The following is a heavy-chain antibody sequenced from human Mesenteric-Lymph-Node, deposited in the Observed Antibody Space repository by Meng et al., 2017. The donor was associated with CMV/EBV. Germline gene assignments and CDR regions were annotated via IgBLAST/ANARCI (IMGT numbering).Heavy chain of an antibody. J-gene: IGHJ6*02. Sequence: SSSYYWGWIRQPPGKGLEWIGSIYYSGSTYYNPSLKSRVTISVDTSKNQFSLKLSSVTAADTAVYYCGTLAVYCSSTSCARYGMDVWGQGTTVTVSS. CDR1: SSSYY. CDR3: GTLAVYCSSTSCARYGMDV. CDR2: IYYSGST. D-gene: IGHD2-2*01. V-gene: IGHV4-39*07.